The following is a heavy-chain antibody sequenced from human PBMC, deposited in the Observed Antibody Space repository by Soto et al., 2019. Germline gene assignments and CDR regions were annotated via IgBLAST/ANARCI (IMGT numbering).Heavy chain of an antibody. CDR1: GGTFSSYT. V-gene: IGHV1-69*08. D-gene: IGHD5-12*01. CDR3: ARGHSVYAGHAFDI. Sequence: QVHLVQSGAEVKKPGSSVKVSCKASGGTFSSYTISWVRQAPGQGLEWMGRIIPIVGTPNYAQKFQGRVTITADKSTTTAYMELSSPRSEDTAVYYCARGHSVYAGHAFDIWGQGTMVTVSS. CDR2: IIPIVGTP. J-gene: IGHJ3*02.